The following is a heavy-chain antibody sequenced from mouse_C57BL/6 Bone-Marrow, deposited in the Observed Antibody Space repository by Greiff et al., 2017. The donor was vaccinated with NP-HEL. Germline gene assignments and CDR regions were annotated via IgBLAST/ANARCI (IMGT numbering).Heavy chain of an antibody. CDR1: GFTFTDYY. CDR2: IRNKANGYTT. J-gene: IGHJ4*01. D-gene: IGHD2-4*01. CDR3: ARSIYYDYADDPFDAMDY. Sequence: EVMLVESGGGLVQPGGSLSLSCAASGFTFTDYYMSWVRQPPGKALEWLVFIRNKANGYTTEYSASVKGRFTISRDNSQSILYLQMNALRAEDSATYYCARSIYYDYADDPFDAMDYWGQGTSVTVSS. V-gene: IGHV7-3*01.